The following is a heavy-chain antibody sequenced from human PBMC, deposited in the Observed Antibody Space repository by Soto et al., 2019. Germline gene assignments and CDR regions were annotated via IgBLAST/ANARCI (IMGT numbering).Heavy chain of an antibody. V-gene: IGHV1-69*13. J-gene: IGHJ3*02. D-gene: IGHD3-9*01. CDR2: IIPIFGTA. Sequence: GASVKVSCKASGGTFSSYAISWVRQAPGQGLEWMGGIIPIFGTANYAQKFQGRVTITADESTSTAYMELSSLRSEDTAVYYCAREAPYYDILTGYRNDAFDIWGQGTMVTVSS. CDR3: AREAPYYDILTGYRNDAFDI. CDR1: GGTFSSYA.